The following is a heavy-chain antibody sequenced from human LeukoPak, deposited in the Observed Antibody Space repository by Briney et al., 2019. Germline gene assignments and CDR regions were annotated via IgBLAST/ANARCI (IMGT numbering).Heavy chain of an antibody. Sequence: GGSLRLSCAASGFTFSSYAMSWVRQAPGKGLEWVSAISGSGGSTYYADSVKGRFTISRDNSKNTLYLQMNSLRAEDTAVYYCAKSIRLNPPWSGRLDYWGQGTLVTVSS. CDR3: AKSIRLNPPWSGRLDY. CDR1: GFTFSSYA. V-gene: IGHV3-23*01. D-gene: IGHD3-3*01. CDR2: ISGSGGST. J-gene: IGHJ4*02.